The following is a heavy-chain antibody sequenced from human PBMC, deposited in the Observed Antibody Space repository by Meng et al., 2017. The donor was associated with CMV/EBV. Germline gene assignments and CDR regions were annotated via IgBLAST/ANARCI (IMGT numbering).Heavy chain of an antibody. CDR1: GFTVSSNY. J-gene: IGHJ4*02. Sequence: GESLKISCAASGFTVSSNYMSWVRQAPGKGLEWVSVIYSCGSTYYADSVKGRFTISRDNAKNSLYLQMNSLRAEDTAVYYCASWGYDFWSGYPTSEYWGQGTLVTVSS. D-gene: IGHD3-3*01. CDR3: ASWGYDFWSGYPTSEY. V-gene: IGHV3-66*03. CDR2: IYSCGST.